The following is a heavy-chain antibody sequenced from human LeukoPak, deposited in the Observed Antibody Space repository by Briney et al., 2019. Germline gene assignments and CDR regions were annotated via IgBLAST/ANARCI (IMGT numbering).Heavy chain of an antibody. Sequence: PGGSLRLSCAASGFTVSSNYMSWVRQAPGKGLEWVSVIYSGGSTYYADSVKGRFTISRDNSKNTLYLQMNSLRAEDTAVYYCARGYCSSTSCLQRYYMDVWGKGTTVTVSS. CDR2: IYSGGST. CDR1: GFTVSSNY. CDR3: ARGYCSSTSCLQRYYMDV. V-gene: IGHV3-66*02. J-gene: IGHJ6*03. D-gene: IGHD2-2*01.